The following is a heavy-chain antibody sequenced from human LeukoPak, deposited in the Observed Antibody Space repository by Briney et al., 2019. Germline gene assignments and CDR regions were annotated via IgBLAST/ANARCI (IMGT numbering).Heavy chain of an antibody. J-gene: IGHJ4*02. Sequence: GGSLRLSCAASGNYWMHWVRQAPGKGLVWVSHINSDGSWTSYADSVKGRSTISKDNAKNTVYLQMNNLRAEDTAVYYCVSFYETYWGRGTLVTVSS. D-gene: IGHD2-2*01. CDR3: VSFYETY. CDR1: GNYW. V-gene: IGHV3-74*01. CDR2: INSDGSWT.